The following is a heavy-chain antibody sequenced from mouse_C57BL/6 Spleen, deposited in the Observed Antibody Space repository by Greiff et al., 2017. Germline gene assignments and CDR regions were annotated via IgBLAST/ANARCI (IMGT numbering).Heavy chain of an antibody. CDR1: GYSITSGYY. V-gene: IGHV3-6*01. Sequence: EVKLMESGPGLVKPSQSLSLTCSVTGYSITSGYYWNWIRQFPGNKLEWMGYLSYDGSNNYNPSFKNRNSITRDTSKNQSFLKLNSVTTEDTAKYDSARDRDDGSSYGYVDVWGTGTTVTVSS. CDR2: LSYDGSN. D-gene: IGHD1-1*01. J-gene: IGHJ1*03. CDR3: ARDRDDGSSYGYVDV.